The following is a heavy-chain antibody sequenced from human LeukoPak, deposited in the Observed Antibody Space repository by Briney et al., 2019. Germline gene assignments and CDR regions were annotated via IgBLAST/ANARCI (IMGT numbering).Heavy chain of an antibody. D-gene: IGHD6-19*01. CDR2: ISAYNGNT. CDR1: GGTFSSYA. J-gene: IGHJ4*02. Sequence: ASVKVSCKASGGTFSSYAISWVRQAPGQGLEWMGRISAYNGNTNYAQKLQGRVTMTTDTSTSTAYMELRSLRSDDTAVYYCARDRVAGTLGNDYWGQGTLVTVPS. CDR3: ARDRVAGTLGNDY. V-gene: IGHV1-18*01.